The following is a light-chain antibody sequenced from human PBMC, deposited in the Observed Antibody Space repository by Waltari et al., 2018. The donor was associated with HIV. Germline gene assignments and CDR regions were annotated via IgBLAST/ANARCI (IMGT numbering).Light chain of an antibody. CDR2: DTS. CDR1: TGSLTSGHH. Sequence: QAVVTQEPSLTVSPGGTVTLTCGSSTGSLTSGHHVYWFQQKPCQAPRTLIYDTSDKHSWTPARFSGSLLGGKAALTLSGAQPEDEAVYYCLLSYSGAWVFGGGTKLTVL. CDR3: LLSYSGAWV. J-gene: IGLJ3*02. V-gene: IGLV7-46*01.